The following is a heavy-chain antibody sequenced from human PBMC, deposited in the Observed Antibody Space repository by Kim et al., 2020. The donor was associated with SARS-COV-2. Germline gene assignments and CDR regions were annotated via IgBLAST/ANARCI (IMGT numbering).Heavy chain of an antibody. Sequence: SAKGRFTVSRENSQSTLYRQMNSLRAEDTAVYYCAKGEYYYDSSGYELWGQGTLVTVSS. D-gene: IGHD3-22*01. V-gene: IGHV3-23*01. J-gene: IGHJ4*02. CDR3: AKGEYYYDSSGYEL.